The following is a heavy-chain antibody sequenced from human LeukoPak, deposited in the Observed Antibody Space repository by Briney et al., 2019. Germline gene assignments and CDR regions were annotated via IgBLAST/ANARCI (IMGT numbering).Heavy chain of an antibody. Sequence: GGSLRLSCAASGFTFSSCVMGWVRQAPGKGLEWVSAISGSGGSTYYADSVKGRFTISRDNSKNTLYLQMNSLRAEDTAVYYCAKHRTVNWFDPWGQGTLVTVSS. V-gene: IGHV3-23*01. J-gene: IGHJ5*02. CDR3: AKHRTVNWFDP. CDR2: ISGSGGST. D-gene: IGHD1-14*01. CDR1: GFTFSSCV.